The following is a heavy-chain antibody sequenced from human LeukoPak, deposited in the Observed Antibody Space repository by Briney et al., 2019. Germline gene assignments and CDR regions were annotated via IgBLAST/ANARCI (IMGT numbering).Heavy chain of an antibody. V-gene: IGHV1-18*04. CDR1: GYTFPSYY. D-gene: IGHD3-3*01. CDR3: ARDSVLDFWSGSYGVGGLGFQH. J-gene: IGHJ1*01. Sequence: GASVKVSCKASGYTFPSYYMHWVRQAPGQGLEWMGWISAYNGNTNYAQKLQGRVTMTTDTSTSTAYMELRSLKSDDTAVYYCARDSVLDFWSGSYGVGGLGFQHWGQGTLVTVSS. CDR2: ISAYNGNT.